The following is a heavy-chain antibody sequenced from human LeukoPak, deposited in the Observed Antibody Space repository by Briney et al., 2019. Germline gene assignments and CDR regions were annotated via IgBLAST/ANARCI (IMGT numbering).Heavy chain of an antibody. CDR3: ARRPAKSSSWYTFDF. CDR2: IFPGDSET. V-gene: IGHV5-51*01. D-gene: IGHD6-13*01. J-gene: IGHJ4*02. CDR1: GYSFTNYL. Sequence: GESLKISCKGSGYSFTNYLIGWVGQMPGKGLEWMGIIFPGDSETRYSPSFQGQVTISVDKSISTVYLQWNSLRASDTAMYYCARRPAKSSSWYTFDFWGLGTLVTVSS.